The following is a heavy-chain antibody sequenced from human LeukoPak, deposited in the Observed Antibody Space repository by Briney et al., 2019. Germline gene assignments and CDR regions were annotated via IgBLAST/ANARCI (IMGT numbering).Heavy chain of an antibody. D-gene: IGHD3-10*01. CDR3: ARDLWFGELLPDFYYYYMDV. V-gene: IGHV1-18*04. Sequence: ASVKVSCKASGYTFTGYYMHWVRQAPGQGLEWMGWISAYNGNTNYAQKLQGRVTMTTDTSTSTAYMELRSLRSDDTAAYYCARDLWFGELLPDFYYYYMDVWGKGTTVTVSS. CDR2: ISAYNGNT. J-gene: IGHJ6*03. CDR1: GYTFTGYY.